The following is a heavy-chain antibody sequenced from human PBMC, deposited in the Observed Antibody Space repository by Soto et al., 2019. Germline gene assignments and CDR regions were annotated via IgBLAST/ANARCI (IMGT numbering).Heavy chain of an antibody. Sequence: SETLSLTCTVSGGSISSSSYYWGWIRQPPGKGLEWIGSIYYSGSTYYNPSLKSRVTISVDTSKNQFSLKLSSVTAADTAVYYCARPFNSSGWYVMDYWGQGTLVTVSS. CDR1: GGSISSSSYY. CDR3: ARPFNSSGWYVMDY. V-gene: IGHV4-39*01. J-gene: IGHJ4*02. CDR2: IYYSGST. D-gene: IGHD6-19*01.